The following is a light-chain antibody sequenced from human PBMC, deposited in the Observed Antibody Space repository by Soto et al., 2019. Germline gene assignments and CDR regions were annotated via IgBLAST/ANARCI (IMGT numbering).Light chain of an antibody. J-gene: IGLJ3*02. V-gene: IGLV1-44*01. CDR3: AAWDDSLNGWV. CDR2: SNN. CDR1: SSNIGSNT. Sequence: QLVLTQAPSASGTPGQSVTISCSGSSSNIGSNTVNWYQQLPGTAPKLLIYSNNQRPSGVPDRFSGSKSGTSASLAISGLQSEDEADYYCAAWDDSLNGWVFGGGTKLTVL.